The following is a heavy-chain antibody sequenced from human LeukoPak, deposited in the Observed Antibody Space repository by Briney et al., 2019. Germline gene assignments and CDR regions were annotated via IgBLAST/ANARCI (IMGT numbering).Heavy chain of an antibody. Sequence: SETLSLTCTVSGGSISSYYWSWIRQPPGKGLEWIGYIYYSGSTNYNPSLKSRVTISVDTSKNQFSLKFNSVTAAETAVDYYAPPPPLPRNYWGQGLLVNVSS. CDR2: IYYSGST. CDR1: GGSISSYY. V-gene: IGHV4-59*12. J-gene: IGHJ4*02. D-gene: IGHD2-15*01. CDR3: APPPPLPRNY.